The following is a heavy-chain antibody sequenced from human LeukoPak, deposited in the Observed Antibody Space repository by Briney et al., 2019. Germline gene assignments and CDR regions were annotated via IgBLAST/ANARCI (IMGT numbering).Heavy chain of an antibody. V-gene: IGHV3-23*01. J-gene: IGHJ4*02. D-gene: IGHD3-10*01. CDR2: INGSGGST. CDR3: AKDRKVRGICFFDY. CDR1: GFTFITYA. Sequence: GGSLRLSCAASGFTFITYAMSWVRQGPGKGLEWVSGINGSGGSTYYADSVKGRFTISRDNSKNTLYLQMNSLSAEDTAVYYCAKDRKVRGICFFDYWGQGTLVTVSS.